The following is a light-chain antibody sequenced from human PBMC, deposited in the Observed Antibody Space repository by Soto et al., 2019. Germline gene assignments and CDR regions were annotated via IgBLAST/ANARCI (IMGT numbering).Light chain of an antibody. CDR3: QQLNSYPRT. CDR2: AAS. V-gene: IGKV1-9*01. J-gene: IGKJ1*01. Sequence: DILLTQSPSFLSASVADRVTITCRASQGISSYLAWYQQKPGKAPKLLIYAASTLQSGVPSRFSGSGSGTEFTLTISSLQPEDFATYYCQQLNSYPRTFGQGTKVEIK. CDR1: QGISSY.